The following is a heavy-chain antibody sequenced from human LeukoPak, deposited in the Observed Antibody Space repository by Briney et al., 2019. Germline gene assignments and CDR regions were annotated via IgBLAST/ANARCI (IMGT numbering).Heavy chain of an antibody. V-gene: IGHV3-30*02. Sequence: GGSLRLSCAASGFTFSSYGMHWVRQAPGKGLEWVAFIRYAGSNKYYADSVKGRFTISRDNSENTLYLQMNSLRTEDTAVYYCPKSYSSGWWYMDVWGKGTTVTVSS. CDR3: PKSYSSGWWYMDV. D-gene: IGHD6-19*01. J-gene: IGHJ6*03. CDR2: IRYAGSNK. CDR1: GFTFSSYG.